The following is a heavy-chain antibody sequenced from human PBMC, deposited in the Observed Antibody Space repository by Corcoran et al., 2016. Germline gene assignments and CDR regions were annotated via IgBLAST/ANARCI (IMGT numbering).Heavy chain of an antibody. CDR2: IYYSGST. J-gene: IGHJ4*02. CDR3: ARGKSGEVY. CDR1: GGSISSSSYY. Sequence: QLQLQESGPGLVKPSETLSLTCTVSGGSISSSSYYWGWIRQPPGKGLEWIGGIYYSGSTYYNPSLKSRVTISVEPSKNQFSLKLSSVTAADTAVYYCARGKSGEVYWGQGTLVTVSS. D-gene: IGHD3-10*01. V-gene: IGHV4-39*07.